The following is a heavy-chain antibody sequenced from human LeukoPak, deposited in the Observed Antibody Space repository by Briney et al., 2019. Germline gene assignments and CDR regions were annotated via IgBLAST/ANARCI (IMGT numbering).Heavy chain of an antibody. CDR2: IKPNSGGT. CDR3: ARAVRVVTNWFDP. Sequence: GASVKVSCKASGYTFTGYYMHWVRQAPGQGLEWMGWIKPNSGGTNYAQKFQGRVTMTRDTSISTAYMELSRLRSDDTAVYYCARAVRVVTNWFDPWGQGTLVTVSS. V-gene: IGHV1-2*02. CDR1: GYTFTGYY. D-gene: IGHD3-3*01. J-gene: IGHJ5*02.